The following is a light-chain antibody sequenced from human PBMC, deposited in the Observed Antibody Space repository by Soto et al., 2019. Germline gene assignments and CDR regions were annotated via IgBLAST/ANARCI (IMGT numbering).Light chain of an antibody. CDR2: EVI. V-gene: IGLV2-23*02. Sequence: QSALTQPASVSGSPGQSITISCAGTSSDVGIYNLVSWYQQHPGNAPKLMIYEVIKRPSGVSNRFSGSKSGNTASLTISGLQAEDEADYYCCSYAGSITHYVFGTGTKLTVL. J-gene: IGLJ1*01. CDR1: SSDVGIYNL. CDR3: CSYAGSITHYV.